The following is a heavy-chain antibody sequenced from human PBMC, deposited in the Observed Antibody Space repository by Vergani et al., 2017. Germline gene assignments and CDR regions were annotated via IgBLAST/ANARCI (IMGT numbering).Heavy chain of an antibody. CDR3: GRVADFYGLGSRLLDL. CDR1: GGSMSGYY. Sequence: QVRLQESGPGLVKPSETLSLTCSVSGGSMSGYYWSWIRQPPGKELEWIGYMYHSGSTKYNPSLETRDTISGETSKNQFSLKLNSVTAADTAVYYCGRVADFYGLGSRLLDLWGQGILVTVSS. V-gene: IGHV4-59*01. CDR2: MYHSGST. D-gene: IGHD3-10*01. J-gene: IGHJ5*02.